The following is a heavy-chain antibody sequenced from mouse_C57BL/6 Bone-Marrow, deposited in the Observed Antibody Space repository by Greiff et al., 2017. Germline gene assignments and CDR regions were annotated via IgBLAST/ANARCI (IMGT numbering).Heavy chain of an antibody. CDR3: ARSDEYGIWYCDV. CDR2: IHPNSGST. J-gene: IGHJ1*03. D-gene: IGHD1-2*01. Sequence: QVQLQQPGAELVKPGASVKLSCKASGYTFTSYWMHWVKQRPGQGLEWIGMIHPNSGSTNYNEKFKSKATLTVDKSSSTAYMQLSSLTSEDSAVYYCARSDEYGIWYCDVWGTGTTVTVSS. CDR1: GYTFTSYW. V-gene: IGHV1-64*01.